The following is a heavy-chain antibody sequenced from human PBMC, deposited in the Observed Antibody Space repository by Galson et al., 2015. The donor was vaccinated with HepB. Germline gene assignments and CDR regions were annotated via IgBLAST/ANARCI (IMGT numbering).Heavy chain of an antibody. Sequence: SLRLSCAVSGFTFSNYGMHWVRQAPGKGLEWLAYDGHSGDSYADSVKGRFTTSRDSSKNTLYLQMNSLRVDDTAVYYCARDRHPWHIDYWGQGTLVTVSS. D-gene: IGHD5-12*01. J-gene: IGHJ4*02. V-gene: IGHV3-33*08. CDR3: ARDRHPWHIDY. CDR1: GFTFSNYG. CDR2: YDGHSGD.